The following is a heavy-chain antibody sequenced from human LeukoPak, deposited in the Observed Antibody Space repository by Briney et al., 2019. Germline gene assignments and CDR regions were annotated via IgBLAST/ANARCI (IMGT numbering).Heavy chain of an antibody. Sequence: GGSLRLSCAASELTFSSYSMNWVREAPGKGLEWFSSISSSSSYIYYADSVKGRFTISRDNAKYSRYLQMNSLRAEDTAVYYCARGGYDRDGYWGQGTLVTVSS. CDR3: ARGGYDRDGY. V-gene: IGHV3-21*01. J-gene: IGHJ4*02. D-gene: IGHD3-22*01. CDR1: ELTFSSYS. CDR2: ISSSSSYI.